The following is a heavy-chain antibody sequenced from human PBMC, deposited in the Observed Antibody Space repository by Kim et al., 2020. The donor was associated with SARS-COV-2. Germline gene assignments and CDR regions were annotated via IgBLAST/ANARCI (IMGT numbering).Heavy chain of an antibody. CDR2: IDPADSDT. V-gene: IGHV5-51*01. Sequence: KVSCKGSGYSFTNYWIAWVRQMPGKGLEWMGIIDPADSDTRYNPSFQGQVTISVDKSITTAYLQWRSLKASDTAMYYCATSQQLDLRGGFDYWGQGTLVTVSS. CDR3: ATSQQLDLRGGFDY. CDR1: GYSFTNYW. J-gene: IGHJ4*02. D-gene: IGHD1-1*01.